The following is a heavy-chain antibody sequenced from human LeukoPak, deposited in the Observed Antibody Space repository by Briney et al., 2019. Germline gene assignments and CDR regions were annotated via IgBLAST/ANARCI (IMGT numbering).Heavy chain of an antibody. CDR3: ARDYGETTAFDN. Sequence: ASVKVSCKASGGTFSTYAINWVRQAPGQGLEWMGRIIPILGIANYAQKFQGRVTITADKSTTTAYMELSSLRSEDTAVYYCARDYGETTAFDNWGQGTMVTVSS. V-gene: IGHV1-69*04. CDR2: IIPILGIA. J-gene: IGHJ3*02. D-gene: IGHD1-1*01. CDR1: GGTFSTYA.